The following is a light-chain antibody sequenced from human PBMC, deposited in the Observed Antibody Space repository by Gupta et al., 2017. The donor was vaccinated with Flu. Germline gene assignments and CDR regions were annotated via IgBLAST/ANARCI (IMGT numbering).Light chain of an antibody. J-gene: IGLJ2*01. CDR2: EVR. V-gene: IGLV2-14*01. CDR3: SSDTGSSTLI. Sequence: SALTQPASVSGSPGQSITISCTGTTSDVGGYNYVSWYQQHPGKAPKLMIYEVRNRPPGVASRFSGFKSGTTASLTISGLQAEDEADYYCSSDTGSSTLIFGGGTKLTVL. CDR1: TSDVGGYNY.